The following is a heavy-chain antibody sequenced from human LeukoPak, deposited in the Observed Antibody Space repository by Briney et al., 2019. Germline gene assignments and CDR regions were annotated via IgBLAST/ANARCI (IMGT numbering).Heavy chain of an antibody. CDR3: AKSDDFWSGPFDY. D-gene: IGHD3-3*01. V-gene: IGHV3-23*01. CDR1: GFTFSSYA. Sequence: GGSLRLSCAASGFTFSSYAMSWVRQAPGKGLEWVSAISGSGGSTYYADSVKGRFTISRDNSKNTLYLQINSLRAEDTAVYYCAKSDDFWSGPFDYWGQGTLVTVSS. CDR2: ISGSGGST. J-gene: IGHJ4*02.